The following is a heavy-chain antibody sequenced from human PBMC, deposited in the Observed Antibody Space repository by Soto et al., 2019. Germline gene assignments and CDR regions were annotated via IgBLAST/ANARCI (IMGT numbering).Heavy chain of an antibody. CDR3: ARQLPYCSGGSCCGRGWFDP. J-gene: IGHJ5*02. CDR1: GYSFTSYW. Sequence: GESLKISCKGSGYSFTSYWIGWVRQMPGKGLEWMGIIYPGDSDTRYSPSFQGQVTISADKSISTAYLQWSSLKASDTAMYYCARQLPYCSGGSCCGRGWFDPWGQGTLVTVSS. D-gene: IGHD2-15*01. CDR2: IYPGDSDT. V-gene: IGHV5-51*01.